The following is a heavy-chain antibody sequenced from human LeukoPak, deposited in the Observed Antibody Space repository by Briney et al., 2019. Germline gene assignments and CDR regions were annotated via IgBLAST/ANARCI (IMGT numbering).Heavy chain of an antibody. Sequence: SGPTLVNPTQTLTLTCTFSGFSLSTSGVGVGWIRQPPGNALEWLALIYWNDDKRYSPSLKSRLTITKDTSKNQVVLTMTNMDPVDTATYYCAHSGYYDILTGYGYWGQGTLVTVSS. D-gene: IGHD3-9*01. J-gene: IGHJ4*02. CDR3: AHSGYYDILTGYGY. CDR1: GFSLSTSGVG. CDR2: IYWNDDK. V-gene: IGHV2-5*01.